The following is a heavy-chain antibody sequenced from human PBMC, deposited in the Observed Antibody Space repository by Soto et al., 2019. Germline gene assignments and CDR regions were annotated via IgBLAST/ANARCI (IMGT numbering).Heavy chain of an antibody. Sequence: GASVKVSCKASGGTFSSYTISWVRQAPGQGLEWMGRIIPILGIANYAQKFQGRVTITADKSTSTAYMELSSLRSEDTAVYYCARVVHDYGGNSDWFDPWGQGTLVTVSS. D-gene: IGHD4-17*01. CDR3: ARVVHDYGGNSDWFDP. CDR1: GGTFSSYT. J-gene: IGHJ5*02. CDR2: IIPILGIA. V-gene: IGHV1-69*02.